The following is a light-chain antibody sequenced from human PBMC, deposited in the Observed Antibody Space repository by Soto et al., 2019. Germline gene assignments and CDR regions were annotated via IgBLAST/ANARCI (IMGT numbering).Light chain of an antibody. CDR1: QSVSSSY. J-gene: IGKJ3*01. CDR3: QQYGSSPRFT. V-gene: IGKV3-20*01. CDR2: GAS. Sequence: EIVLTQSPGTLSLSPGERATLSCRGSQSVSSSYLAWYQQKPGQAPRLLIYGASSRATGIPDRFSGSGSGTDYTLTISRLEPDDFAVYYCQQYGSSPRFTFGPGTKVDIK.